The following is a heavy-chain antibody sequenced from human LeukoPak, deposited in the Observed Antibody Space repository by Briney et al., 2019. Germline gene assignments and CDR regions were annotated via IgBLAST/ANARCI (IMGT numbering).Heavy chain of an antibody. D-gene: IGHD6-19*01. J-gene: IGHJ6*02. CDR3: AKDSLAVAGMHYYYGMDV. CDR1: GFTFSSYS. CDR2: ISTSSGTM. Sequence: GGSLRLSCAASGFTFSSYSMNWVRQAPGNGLQWVSYISTSSGTMQNADSVQGRFTISRDNSKNTLYLQMNSLRAEDTAVYYCAKDSLAVAGMHYYYGMDVWGQGTTVTVSS. V-gene: IGHV3-48*01.